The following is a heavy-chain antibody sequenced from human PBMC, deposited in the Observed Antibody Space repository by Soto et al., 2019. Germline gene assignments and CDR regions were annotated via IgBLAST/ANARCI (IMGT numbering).Heavy chain of an antibody. CDR3: AKLMMVRGVHYYGMDV. V-gene: IGHV3-23*01. Sequence: GGSLRLSCAASGFTFSSYAMSWVRQAPGKGLEWVSAIIGSGGSTYYADSVKGRFTISRDNSKNTLYLQMNSLRAEDTAVYYCAKLMMVRGVHYYGMDVWGQGTTVTVSS. D-gene: IGHD3-10*01. J-gene: IGHJ6*02. CDR2: IIGSGGST. CDR1: GFTFSSYA.